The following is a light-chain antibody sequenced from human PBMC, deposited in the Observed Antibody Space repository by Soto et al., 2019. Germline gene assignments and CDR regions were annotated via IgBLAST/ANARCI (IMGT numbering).Light chain of an antibody. J-gene: IGKJ4*01. CDR2: DAS. CDR1: QDISNY. Sequence: DIQMTQSPSSLSASVGDRVTITCQASQDISNYLNWYQQKPGKAPKLLIYDASNLETGVPSRFSGSGSGTDFTFTISSLQPEDIATYYCQQYDHLLTFGGGTKVEI. V-gene: IGKV1-33*01. CDR3: QQYDHLLT.